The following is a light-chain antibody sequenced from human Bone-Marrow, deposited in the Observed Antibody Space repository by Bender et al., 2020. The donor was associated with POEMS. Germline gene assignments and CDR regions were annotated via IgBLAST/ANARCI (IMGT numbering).Light chain of an antibody. CDR1: SSDVGGHDY. V-gene: IGLV2-8*01. CDR2: EVS. J-gene: IGLJ3*02. Sequence: QSALTQPPSASGSPGQSVTISCTGTSSDVGGHDYVSWYQQQPGKAPKLLIYEVSTRPSGVPDRFSGSKSGNTASLTVSGLQAEDETDYFCTSYADTNSWVFGGGTKLTVL. CDR3: TSYADTNSWV.